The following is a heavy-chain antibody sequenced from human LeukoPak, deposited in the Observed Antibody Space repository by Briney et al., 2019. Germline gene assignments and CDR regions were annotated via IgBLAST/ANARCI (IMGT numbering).Heavy chain of an antibody. CDR2: IRGSGGST. D-gene: IGHD4-17*01. J-gene: IGHJ3*02. CDR3: GRDPNGDYIGAFDM. CDR1: GFIFTSYA. V-gene: IGHV3-23*01. Sequence: PGGSLRLSCVASGFIFTSYAMNWVRQAPGKGLEWVSAIRGSGGSTYYADSVKDRFTISRDNSKNTLYLQMNSLRAEDTAVYYCGRDPNGDYIGAFDMWGQGTVVTVSS.